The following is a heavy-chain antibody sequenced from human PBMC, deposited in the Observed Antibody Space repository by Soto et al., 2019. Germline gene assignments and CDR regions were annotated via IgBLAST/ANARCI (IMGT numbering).Heavy chain of an antibody. D-gene: IGHD4-17*01. CDR1: GFTFSSYA. CDR3: AKPKYGDNDAFDI. J-gene: IGHJ3*02. V-gene: IGHV3-23*01. Sequence: EVQVLESGGGLVQPGGSLRLSCAASGFTFSSYAMSWVRQAPGKGLAWVSTIRGSGGSTYCADSVKGRFTISRDNSKNTLYLQMNSLRAEDTAVYYCAKPKYGDNDAFDIWGQGTMVTVSS. CDR2: IRGSGGST.